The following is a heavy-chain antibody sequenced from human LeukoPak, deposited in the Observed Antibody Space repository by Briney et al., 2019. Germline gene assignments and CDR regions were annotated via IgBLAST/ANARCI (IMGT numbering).Heavy chain of an antibody. CDR2: IYYSGST. CDR1: GFTFTNAW. Sequence: GSLRLSCVASGFTFTNAWMSWVRQAPGKGLEWIGYIYYSGSTNYNPSLKSRVTISVDTSKNQFSLKLSSVTAADTAVYYCARDITCYYDSSGYYGWFDPWGQGTLVTVSS. V-gene: IGHV4-59*01. J-gene: IGHJ5*02. D-gene: IGHD3-22*01. CDR3: ARDITCYYDSSGYYGWFDP.